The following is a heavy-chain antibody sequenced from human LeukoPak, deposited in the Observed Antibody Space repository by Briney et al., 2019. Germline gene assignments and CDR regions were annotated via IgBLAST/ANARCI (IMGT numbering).Heavy chain of an antibody. CDR3: AKFRGYSYGPIGY. V-gene: IGHV3-7*03. CDR2: IKQDGSEK. Sequence: GGSLRLSCAASEFKFSTYWMTWVRQAPGQGLEWVADIKQDGSEKYYVDSVKGRFTISRQNAKKSLFLQMNSLRAEDTAVYYCAKFRGYSYGPIGYWGQGTLVTVSS. J-gene: IGHJ4*02. D-gene: IGHD5-18*01. CDR1: EFKFSTYW.